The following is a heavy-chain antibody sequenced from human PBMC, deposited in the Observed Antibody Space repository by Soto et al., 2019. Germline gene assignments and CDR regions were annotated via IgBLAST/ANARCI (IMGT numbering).Heavy chain of an antibody. CDR2: LSRGGGST. V-gene: IGHV3-23*01. Sequence: EAQLLESGGELIQPGGSLRLSCAASGFTYSSHGMSWVRQAPGKGLEWIAGLSRGGGSTYYADSVKGRFTISRDNSKNNLDLIMNSLRVEDTALYYCARDGQYRTDGFAIWGQGTMVTVSS. CDR3: ARDGQYRTDGFAI. J-gene: IGHJ3*02. D-gene: IGHD5-12*01. CDR1: GFTYSSHG.